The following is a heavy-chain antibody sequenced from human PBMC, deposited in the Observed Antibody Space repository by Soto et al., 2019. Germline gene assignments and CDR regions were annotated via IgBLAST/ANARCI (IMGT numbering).Heavy chain of an antibody. V-gene: IGHV4-30-2*01. D-gene: IGHD6-13*01. CDR1: GGSISSVGYP. CDR2: INHSGST. CDR3: AKKGIKRQLVRRPIGWFDP. Sequence: PSETLSLTCAVSGGSISSVGYPWSWIRQPPGKGLEWIGYINHSGSTNYNPSLKSRVTISVDTSKNQFSLKLSSVTAAYTAVYYCAKKGIKRQLVRRPIGWFDPWGQGTLVTVSS. J-gene: IGHJ5*01.